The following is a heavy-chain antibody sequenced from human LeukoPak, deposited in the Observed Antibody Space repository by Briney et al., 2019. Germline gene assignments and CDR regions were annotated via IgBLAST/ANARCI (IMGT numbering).Heavy chain of an antibody. CDR1: GFTFSSYS. J-gene: IGHJ3*02. Sequence: GGSLRLSCAASGFTFSSYSMNWVRQAPGKGLEWVSSISSSSSYIYYADSVKGRFTISRDNSKNTLYLQMNSLRAEDTAVYYCASLTGHDAFDIWGQGTMVTVSS. D-gene: IGHD3-9*01. CDR3: ASLTGHDAFDI. CDR2: ISSSSSYI. V-gene: IGHV3-21*01.